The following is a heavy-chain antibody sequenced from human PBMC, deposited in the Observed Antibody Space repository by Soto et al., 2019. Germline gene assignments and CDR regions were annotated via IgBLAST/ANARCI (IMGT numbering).Heavy chain of an antibody. D-gene: IGHD4-4*01. CDR1: GFTFSNYA. Sequence: QVQLVESGGGVVQPGRSLRLSCAASGFTFSNYAMHWVRQAPGKGLEWVAVISSDGSNKYYADSVKGRVTISRDNSKNTLYLQMNSLRAEDTAVYYCARQLVPTAVYYYYGMDVWGQGTAVTVSS. CDR3: ARQLVPTAVYYYYGMDV. V-gene: IGHV3-30-3*01. CDR2: ISSDGSNK. J-gene: IGHJ6*02.